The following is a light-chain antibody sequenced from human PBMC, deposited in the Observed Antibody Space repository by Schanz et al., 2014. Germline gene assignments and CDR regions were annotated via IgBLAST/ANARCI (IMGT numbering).Light chain of an antibody. Sequence: QSALTQPPSASGSPGQSVTISCTGTSSDVGGYNYVSWYQHNPGKAPKLMIYGVSNRPSGVPARFSGSKSGTSASLAISGLQSEDEADYYCAAWDDSLNGWVFGGGTKLTVL. CDR3: AAWDDSLNGWV. CDR2: GVS. J-gene: IGLJ3*02. V-gene: IGLV2-8*01. CDR1: SSDVGGYNY.